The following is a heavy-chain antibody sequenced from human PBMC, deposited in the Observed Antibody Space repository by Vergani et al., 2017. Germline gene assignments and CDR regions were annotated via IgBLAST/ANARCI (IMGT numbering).Heavy chain of an antibody. CDR3: ARLPLDTAMVPLSDAVGAFDI. CDR1: GYSFTSYW. CDR2: IYPGDSDT. D-gene: IGHD5-18*01. V-gene: IGHV5-51*01. Sequence: EVQLVQSGAEVKKPGESLKIYCKGSGYSFTSYWIGWVRQMPGKGLEWMGIIYPGDSDTRYSPSFQGQVTISADKSISTAYLQWSSLKASDTAMYYCARLPLDTAMVPLSDAVGAFDIWGQGTMVTVSS. J-gene: IGHJ3*02.